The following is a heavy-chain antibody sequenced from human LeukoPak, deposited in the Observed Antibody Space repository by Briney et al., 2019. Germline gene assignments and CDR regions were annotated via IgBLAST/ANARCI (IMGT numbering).Heavy chain of an antibody. Sequence: ASVKVSCKASGGTFSSYAISWVRQAPGQGLEWMGGIIPIFGTANYAQKFQGRVTITADESTSTAYMELSSLRSEDTVVYYCATPTIPYIQLWFRGPRWRFDYWGQGTLVTVSS. CDR3: ATPTIPYIQLWFRGPRWRFDY. J-gene: IGHJ4*02. CDR2: IIPIFGTA. D-gene: IGHD5-18*01. CDR1: GGTFSSYA. V-gene: IGHV1-69*01.